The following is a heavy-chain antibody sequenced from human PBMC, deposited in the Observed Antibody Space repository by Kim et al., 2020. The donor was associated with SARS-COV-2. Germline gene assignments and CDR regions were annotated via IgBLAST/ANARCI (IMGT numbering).Heavy chain of an antibody. CDR2: ISGSGGST. Sequence: GGSLRLSCAASGFTFSSYAMSWVRQAPGKGLEWVSAISGSGGSTYYADSVKGRFTISRDNYKNTLYLQMNSLRAEDTAVYYCAKDLDLTYYYDSSGLDYWGQGTLVTVSS. V-gene: IGHV3-23*01. CDR3: AKDLDLTYYYDSSGLDY. J-gene: IGHJ4*02. CDR1: GFTFSSYA. D-gene: IGHD3-22*01.